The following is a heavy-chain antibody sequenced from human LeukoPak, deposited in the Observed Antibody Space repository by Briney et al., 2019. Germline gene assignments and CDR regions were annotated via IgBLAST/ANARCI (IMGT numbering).Heavy chain of an antibody. CDR1: GFTFSDYT. V-gene: IGHV3-21*01. CDR3: ARDEEVTTVTKFNY. D-gene: IGHD4-17*01. CDR2: ISSSSRHI. J-gene: IGHJ4*02. Sequence: GGSLRLSCAASGFTFSDYTINWVRQAPGKGLEWVSSISSSSRHIYYADSVKGRFTISRDNAKNSVYLDMNSLRGEDTAVYYCARDEEVTTVTKFNYWGQGTLVTVSS.